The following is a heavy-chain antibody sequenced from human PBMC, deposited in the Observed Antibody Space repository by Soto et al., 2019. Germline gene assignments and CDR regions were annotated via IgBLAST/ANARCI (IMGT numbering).Heavy chain of an antibody. CDR2: IYYNGST. Sequence: SETLSLTCTVSGGSISSGDYYWSWIRQPPGKGLEWIGYIYYNGSTYYNPSLKSRVTISVDTSKNQFSLKLSSVTAADTAVYYCARFVRRNNWFDPWGQGTLVTVSS. CDR3: ARFVRRNNWFDP. D-gene: IGHD2-21*01. CDR1: GGSISSGDYY. J-gene: IGHJ5*02. V-gene: IGHV4-30-4*01.